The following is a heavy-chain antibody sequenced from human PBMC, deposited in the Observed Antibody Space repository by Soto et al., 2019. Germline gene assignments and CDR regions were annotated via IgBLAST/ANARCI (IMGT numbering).Heavy chain of an antibody. CDR3: ARAEYPNPRGYYFDY. D-gene: IGHD2-2*01. Sequence: GASVKVSCKASGGTFSSYAISWVRQAPGQGLEWMGGIIPIFGTANYAQKFQGRVTITADESTSTAYMELSSLRSEDTAVYYCARAEYPNPRGYYFDYWGQGTLVTVSS. J-gene: IGHJ4*02. V-gene: IGHV1-69*13. CDR2: IIPIFGTA. CDR1: GGTFSSYA.